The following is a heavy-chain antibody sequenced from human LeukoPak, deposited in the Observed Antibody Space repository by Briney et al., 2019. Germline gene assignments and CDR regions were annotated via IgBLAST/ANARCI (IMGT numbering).Heavy chain of an antibody. V-gene: IGHV3-33*01. CDR2: IWYDGSNK. CDR1: GFTFSSYG. Sequence: GGSLRLSCAASGFTFSSYGMHWVRQAPGKGLEWVAVIWYDGSNKYYADSVKGRFTISRDNSKNTLYLQMNSLRAEDTAVYYCAGAYCGGDCYSWAFDVWGQGTMVTVSS. D-gene: IGHD2-21*01. CDR3: AGAYCGGDCYSWAFDV. J-gene: IGHJ3*01.